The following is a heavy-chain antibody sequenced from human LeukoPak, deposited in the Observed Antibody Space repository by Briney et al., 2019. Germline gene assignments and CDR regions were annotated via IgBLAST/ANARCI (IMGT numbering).Heavy chain of an antibody. CDR2: LYTSGST. CDR3: ARDRVDSSGYYYYYGIDV. V-gene: IGHV4-4*07. Sequence: SETLSLTCTVSGGSISTYFWSWIRQPAGKGLEWIGRLYTSGSTNHNPSLKSRLTMSADTSKNQFSLNLRSVTAADTAIYYCARDRVDSSGYYYYYGIDVWGQGTAVTVSS. D-gene: IGHD3-22*01. J-gene: IGHJ6*02. CDR1: GGSISTYF.